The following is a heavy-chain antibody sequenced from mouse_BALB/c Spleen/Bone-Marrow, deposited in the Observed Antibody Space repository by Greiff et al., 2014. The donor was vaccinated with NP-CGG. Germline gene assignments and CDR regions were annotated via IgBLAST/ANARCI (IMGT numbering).Heavy chain of an antibody. V-gene: IGHV1-7*01. CDR1: GYTFTNYW. J-gene: IGHJ3*01. CDR2: INPSTGYT. D-gene: IGHD1-1*01. CDR3: TRRAYGGSYGFAY. Sequence: VQGVESGAELAKPGASVKMSCKASGYTFTNYWMHWVKQRPGQGLEWIGYINPSTGYTEYNQKFKDKATLTADKSSSTAYMQLSSLTSEDSSVFYCTRRAYGGSYGFAYWGQGTLVTVSA.